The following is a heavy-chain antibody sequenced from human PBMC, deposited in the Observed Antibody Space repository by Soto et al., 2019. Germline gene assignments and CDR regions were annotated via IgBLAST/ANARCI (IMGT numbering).Heavy chain of an antibody. D-gene: IGHD6-19*01. J-gene: IGHJ6*02. CDR3: ARLKGGIAVAGKNRNNFGMDV. CDR2: IYPGDSDT. Sequence: GESLKISCKGSGYSFTSYWICCVRQMPGKGLEWMGMIYPGDSDTRYSPSFQGHVTISADKSISTAYLQWSSLKASDTAMYYCARLKGGIAVAGKNRNNFGMDVWGQGTTVTVSS. CDR1: GYSFTSYW. V-gene: IGHV5-51*01.